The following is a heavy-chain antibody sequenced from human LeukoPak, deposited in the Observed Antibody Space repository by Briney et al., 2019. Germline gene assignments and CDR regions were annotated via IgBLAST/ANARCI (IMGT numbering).Heavy chain of an antibody. CDR1: GVSIGSYF. Sequence: PSETLSLTWTFSGVSIGSYFWSWIRQPPGKGLEWIGYIDNRGSTNYNPSLKSRVTISVDTSKNQFSLKLNSVTAADTAVYYCARGWSYTPYWGQGTLVTVSS. D-gene: IGHD1-26*01. V-gene: IGHV4-59*08. J-gene: IGHJ4*02. CDR3: ARGWSYTPY. CDR2: IDNRGST.